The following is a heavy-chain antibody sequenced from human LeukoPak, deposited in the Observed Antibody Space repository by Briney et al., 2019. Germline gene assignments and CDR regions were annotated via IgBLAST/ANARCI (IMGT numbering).Heavy chain of an antibody. CDR1: GDSLNTYY. CDR2: VASSGTS. V-gene: IGHV4-59*01. Sequence: PSETLSLTCTVSGDSLNTYYWAWIRQTPGKELEWIAFVASSGTSIYNPSLKSRVSISIDPSKNQFSLALTSVTPADTAVYYCARVVRGVVTSNWFDPWGQGTLVSVSS. CDR3: ARVVRGVVTSNWFDP. D-gene: IGHD2-21*02. J-gene: IGHJ5*02.